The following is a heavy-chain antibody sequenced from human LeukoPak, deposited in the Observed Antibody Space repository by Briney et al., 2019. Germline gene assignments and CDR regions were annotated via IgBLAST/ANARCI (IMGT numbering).Heavy chain of an antibody. J-gene: IGHJ4*02. V-gene: IGHV1-8*01. CDR1: GYTFTSYD. Sequence: GASVKVSCKASGYTFTSYDINWVRQATGQGLEWMGWMNPNSGNTGYAQKFQGRVTMTRNTSISTAYMELSSLRSEDTAVYYCARVMLGKWFSSGYSYGYGYWGQGTLVTVSS. D-gene: IGHD5-18*01. CDR2: MNPNSGNT. CDR3: ARVMLGKWFSSGYSYGYGY.